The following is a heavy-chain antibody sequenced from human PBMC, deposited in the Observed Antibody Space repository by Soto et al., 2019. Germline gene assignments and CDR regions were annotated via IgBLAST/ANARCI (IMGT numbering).Heavy chain of an antibody. CDR3: ATLTKYDILTGFYPC. Sequence: EVQLVESGGGLVQPGGSLRLSCAASGFTVNSNYMSWVRQAPGKGLEWVSVIYSDGSTYYADSVKGRFIISRDNSNNTLYFQMNSLRAEDKAVYYCATLTKYDILTGFYPCWGQGTLVTVSS. J-gene: IGHJ4*02. CDR1: GFTVNSNY. V-gene: IGHV3-66*01. CDR2: IYSDGST. D-gene: IGHD3-9*01.